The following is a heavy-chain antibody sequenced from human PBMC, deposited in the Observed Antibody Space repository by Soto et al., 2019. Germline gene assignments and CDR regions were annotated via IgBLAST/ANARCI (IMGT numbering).Heavy chain of an antibody. CDR3: VKDRWVDY. CDR2: ISSNGGST. CDR1: GFTFITYA. V-gene: IGHV3-64D*06. J-gene: IGHJ4*02. Sequence: XGSLRLSCSVSGFTFITYAMHWVRQAPGKGLQYVSSISSNGGSTYYADSVKGRFTISRDNSKNTLYLQMSSLRAEDTAVYYCVKDRWVDYWGQGIQVTVSS. D-gene: IGHD6-13*01.